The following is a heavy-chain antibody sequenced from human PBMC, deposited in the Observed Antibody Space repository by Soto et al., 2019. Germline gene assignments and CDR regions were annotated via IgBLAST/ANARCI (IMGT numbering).Heavy chain of an antibody. D-gene: IGHD1-20*01. CDR1: GDAISNYY. V-gene: IGHV4-59*01. J-gene: IGHJ4*02. CDR2: VHESGST. CDR3: ARGTRALITSFFAY. Sequence: LPESGPRLAKPSETLSLNCTVSGDAISNYYWSWIRQTPGRGLEWIGCVHESGSTDYNPSHKGRVTISLHTSKSQFSLSLRSATAADTATYYCARGTRALITSFFAYWGQGIPVTVSS.